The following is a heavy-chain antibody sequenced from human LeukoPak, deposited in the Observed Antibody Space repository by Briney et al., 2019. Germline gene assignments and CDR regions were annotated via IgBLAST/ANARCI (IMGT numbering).Heavy chain of an antibody. CDR3: ARDTVGATFPGVFDI. V-gene: IGHV4-39*07. Sequence: TSETLSLTCTVAGGSISNSSYYWGWIRQPPGKGLEWIGSIYYSGSTYYNPSLKSRVPISVDTSKNQFSLQLSSVTAADTAVYYCARDTVGATFPGVFDIWGQGTMVTVSS. D-gene: IGHD1-26*01. J-gene: IGHJ3*02. CDR1: GGSISNSSYY. CDR2: IYYSGST.